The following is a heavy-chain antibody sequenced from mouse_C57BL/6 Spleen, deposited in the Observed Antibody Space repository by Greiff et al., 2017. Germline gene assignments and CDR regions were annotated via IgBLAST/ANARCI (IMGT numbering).Heavy chain of an antibody. J-gene: IGHJ4*01. D-gene: IGHD2-2*01. CDR2: IYPGDGDT. V-gene: IGHV1-80*01. Sequence: VQREESGAELVKPGASVKLSCKASGYAFSSYWMHWVKQRPGQGLAWIGQIYPGDGDTNYNGKFKGKATLTADTSSSAAYMQLSSLTSEDSAVYFGARGEDAYGGYAMDYWGQGTSVTVSA. CDR3: ARGEDAYGGYAMDY. CDR1: GYAFSSYW.